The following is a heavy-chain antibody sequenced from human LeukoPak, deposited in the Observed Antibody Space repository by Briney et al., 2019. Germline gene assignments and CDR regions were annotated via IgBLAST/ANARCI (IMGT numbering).Heavy chain of an antibody. CDR2: ISSSSSYI. J-gene: IGHJ4*02. CDR3: ARDVGGSTSC. CDR1: GFTSSSYS. Sequence: GGSLRLSCAASGFTSSSYSMNWVRQAPGKGLEWVSSISSSSSYIYYADSVKGRFTVSRDNAKNSLYLQMNSLRAEDTAVYYCARDVGGSTSCWGQGTLVTVSS. D-gene: IGHD2-2*01. V-gene: IGHV3-21*01.